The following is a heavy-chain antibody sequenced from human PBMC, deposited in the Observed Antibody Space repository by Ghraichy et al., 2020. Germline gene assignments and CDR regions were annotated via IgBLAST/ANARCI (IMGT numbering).Heavy chain of an antibody. D-gene: IGHD1-26*01. V-gene: IGHV3-21*01. CDR3: TRTPGTYWFFDL. J-gene: IGHJ2*01. CDR2: ISAGSSYI. Sequence: GGSLRLSCAASGFSFSTHSMNWVRQAPGKRLEWVSSISAGSSYIYYADSVKGRFTISRDNAKNSLFLQMNSLRAEDTAVYYCTRTPGTYWFFDLWGRGTLVTVSS. CDR1: GFSFSTHS.